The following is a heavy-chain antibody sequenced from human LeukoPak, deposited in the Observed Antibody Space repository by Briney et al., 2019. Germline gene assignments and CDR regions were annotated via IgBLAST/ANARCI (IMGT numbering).Heavy chain of an antibody. CDR2: INPNSGGT. CDR3: ARDGGERQQLADYFDY. V-gene: IGHV1-2*02. D-gene: IGHD6-13*01. J-gene: IGHJ4*02. Sequence: GASVKVSCKASGYTFTGYYMHWVRQAPGQGLEWMGWINPNSGGTNYAQKFQGRVTMTRDTSISTAYMELSRLRSDDTAVYYCARDGGERQQLADYFDYWGQGTLVTVSS. CDR1: GYTFTGYY.